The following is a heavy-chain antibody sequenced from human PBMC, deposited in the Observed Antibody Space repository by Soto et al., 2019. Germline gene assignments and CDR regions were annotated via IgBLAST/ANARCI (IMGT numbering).Heavy chain of an antibody. V-gene: IGHV3-7*04. J-gene: IGHJ2*01. CDR2: IKQDGTAK. D-gene: IGHD1-26*01. Sequence: EVQLVESGGGLVQPGGSLRLCCAASGFIFNNYWMKWVRQGPGKGLEWVADIKQDGTAKYHVDSVKGRFTISRDNAKNSLERQMNSLRADDTAVYFWARGVWGRYVDLGGRGTVVSVSS. CDR3: ARGVWGRYVDL. CDR1: GFIFNNYW.